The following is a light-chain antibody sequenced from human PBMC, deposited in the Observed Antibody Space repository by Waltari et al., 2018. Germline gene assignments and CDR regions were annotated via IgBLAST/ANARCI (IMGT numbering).Light chain of an antibody. V-gene: IGKV1-8*01. CDR2: AAS. Sequence: AIRITQSPSSLSASTGDRVTITCRGSQGISSYLAWYQQKPGKAPKLLIYAASTLQSGVPSRFSGSGSGTDFTLTISCLQSEDFATYYCQQYYSYPHFFGGGTKVEIK. J-gene: IGKJ4*01. CDR1: QGISSY. CDR3: QQYYSYPHF.